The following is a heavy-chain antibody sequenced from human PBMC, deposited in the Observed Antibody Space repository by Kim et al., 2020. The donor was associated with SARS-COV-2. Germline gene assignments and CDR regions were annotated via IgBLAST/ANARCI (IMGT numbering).Heavy chain of an antibody. J-gene: IGHJ4*02. CDR3: ARETELGYFDY. D-gene: IGHD7-27*01. CDR2: A. Sequence: ANYAQKFQGRVTITADKSTSTAYMELSSLRSEDTAVYYCARETELGYFDYWGQGTLVTVSS. V-gene: IGHV1-69*04.